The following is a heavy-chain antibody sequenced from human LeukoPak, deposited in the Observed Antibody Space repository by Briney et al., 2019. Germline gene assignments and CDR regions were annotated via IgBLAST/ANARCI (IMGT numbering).Heavy chain of an antibody. CDR3: AKDREQLWLLGYFDY. D-gene: IGHD5-18*01. V-gene: IGHV3-23*01. Sequence: GGSLRLSCAASGFTFSSYAMSWVRQAPGKGLEWVSAISGSGGSTYYADSVKGRFTISRDNFKNTLYLQMNSLRAEDTAVYYCAKDREQLWLLGYFDYWGQGTLVTVSS. J-gene: IGHJ4*02. CDR2: ISGSGGST. CDR1: GFTFSSYA.